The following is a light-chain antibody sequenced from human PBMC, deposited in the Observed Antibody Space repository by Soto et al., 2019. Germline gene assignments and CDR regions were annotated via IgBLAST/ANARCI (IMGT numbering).Light chain of an antibody. CDR3: SSYTSSAVVV. J-gene: IGLJ2*01. V-gene: IGLV2-14*01. CDR2: EVS. Sequence: QSALTQPASVSGSPGESITISCSGTSSDVGRYNYVSWYQQHPGKGPKLLIYEVSNRPSGVSNRFSGSKSGNTASLTISGLQAEDEAGYYCSSYTSSAVVVFGGGTKVTVL. CDR1: SSDVGRYNY.